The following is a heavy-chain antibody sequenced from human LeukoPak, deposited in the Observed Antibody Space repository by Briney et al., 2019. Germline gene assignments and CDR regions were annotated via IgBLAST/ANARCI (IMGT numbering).Heavy chain of an antibody. CDR2: IKPDGSAT. Sequence: GGSLRLSCAASGFTFSSYSMNWVRQAPGKGLEWVANIKPDGSATSYVDSVKGRFTISRDNVKNSVYLQMNSLRAEDTAVYYCAGGGGWVFYSWGQGTLVTVSA. V-gene: IGHV3-7*04. CDR3: AGGGGWVFYS. J-gene: IGHJ4*02. CDR1: GFTFSSYS. D-gene: IGHD2-15*01.